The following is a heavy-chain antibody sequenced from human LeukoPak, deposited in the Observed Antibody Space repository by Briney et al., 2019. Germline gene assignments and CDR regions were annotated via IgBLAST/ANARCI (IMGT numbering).Heavy chain of an antibody. CDR2: ISSSGGTI. Sequence: PGGSLRLSCAASGFTFSSYEMNWVRQAPGKGLEWVSYISSSGGTIDYADSVKGRFTISRDNAKNSLYLQMNSLRAEDTAVYYCARSEAVAWSFDLWGRGTLVTVSS. CDR3: ARSEAVAWSFDL. CDR1: GFTFSSYE. J-gene: IGHJ2*01. V-gene: IGHV3-48*03. D-gene: IGHD6-19*01.